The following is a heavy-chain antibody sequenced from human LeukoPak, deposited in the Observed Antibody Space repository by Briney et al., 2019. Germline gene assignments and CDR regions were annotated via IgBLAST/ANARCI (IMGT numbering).Heavy chain of an antibody. CDR3: ASSMRATRYFDY. CDR2: TNPNSGGT. J-gene: IGHJ4*02. V-gene: IGHV1-2*02. D-gene: IGHD1-26*01. CDR1: EYTFTGYY. Sequence: SVKISCHACEYTFTGYYMHCVGQATGQEIEWMGWTNPNSGGTNYAQKFQGRVTMTRDTSISTAYMELSRLRSDDTAVYYCASSMRATRYFDYWGQGTLVTVSS.